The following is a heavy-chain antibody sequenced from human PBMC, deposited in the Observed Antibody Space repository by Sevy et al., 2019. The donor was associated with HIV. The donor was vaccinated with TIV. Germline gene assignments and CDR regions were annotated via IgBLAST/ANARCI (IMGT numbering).Heavy chain of an antibody. CDR1: GCTFTTYY. J-gene: IGHJ6*02. V-gene: IGHV1-46*03. CDR3: TKDVVATTNYYSGMDV. Sequence: ASVKVSCKASGCTFTTYYMHWVRQAPGQGLEWMGIINPSGGGTSYAQKFQGRVTMTRDTSTSTVYLELSSLRSEDTAVYYCTKDVVATTNYYSGMDVWGQGTTVTVSS. D-gene: IGHD2-15*01. CDR2: INPSGGGT.